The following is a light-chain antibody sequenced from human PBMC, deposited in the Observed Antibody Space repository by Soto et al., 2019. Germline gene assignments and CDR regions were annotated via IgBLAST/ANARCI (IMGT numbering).Light chain of an antibody. Sequence: EIVMTQSPATLSVSPGERATLSCRASQSVSSNFAWYQQRPAQAPRLLIYDVSTRATGVPTRFSGSGSGTECTLTISSQQSEDFAVYYCQQYHDWPLTFGGGTRVEIK. CDR2: DVS. CDR3: QQYHDWPLT. CDR1: QSVSSN. J-gene: IGKJ4*01. V-gene: IGKV3D-15*01.